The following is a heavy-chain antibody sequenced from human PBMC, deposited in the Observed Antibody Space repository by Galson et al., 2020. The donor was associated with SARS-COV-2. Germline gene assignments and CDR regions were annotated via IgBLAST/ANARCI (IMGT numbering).Heavy chain of an antibody. V-gene: IGHV3-72*01. CDR1: GLTLSDYY. CDR3: VRILRSGNGYGMDV. D-gene: IGHD5-12*01. Sequence: GGSLRLSCAASGLTLSDYYIDWVRQAPGKGLEWVGRSRNKANSYTTDYAASVKGRVTFSRDESKNSLYLQMNSLKTEDTAVYYCVRILRSGNGYGMDVWGQGTTVTVSS. J-gene: IGHJ6*02. CDR2: SRNKANSYTT.